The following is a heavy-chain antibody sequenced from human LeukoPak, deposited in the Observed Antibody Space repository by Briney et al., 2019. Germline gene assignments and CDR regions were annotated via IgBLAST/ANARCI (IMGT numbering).Heavy chain of an antibody. CDR1: GYTFTSYW. V-gene: IGHV5-10-1*01. D-gene: IGHD3-22*01. Sequence: GESLKISCKGSGYTFTSYWITWVRQMPGKGLEWMGTIDPSDSYTSYSPSFQGHVTISADKSFSTAYLHWISLKASDTAIYYCARLRYYYDFSGYFVDYWGQGTLVTVSS. CDR3: ARLRYYYDFSGYFVDY. J-gene: IGHJ4*02. CDR2: IDPSDSYT.